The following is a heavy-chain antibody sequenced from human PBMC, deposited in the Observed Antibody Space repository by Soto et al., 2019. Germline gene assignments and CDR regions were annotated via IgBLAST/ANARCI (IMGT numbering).Heavy chain of an antibody. D-gene: IGHD3-22*01. CDR1: GYSFTSHY. CDR3: ARENMGDSSAVPDI. J-gene: IGHJ3*02. CDR2: IYPGGVNI. V-gene: IGHV1-46*01. Sequence: GASVKVSCKAIGYSFTSHYMHWVRQAPGQGLEWMGTIYPGGVNIGYAQKFKGRVIMTRDTSTTTVYMELSSVISEDTAIYYCARENMGDSSAVPDIWGQGTMVTVSS.